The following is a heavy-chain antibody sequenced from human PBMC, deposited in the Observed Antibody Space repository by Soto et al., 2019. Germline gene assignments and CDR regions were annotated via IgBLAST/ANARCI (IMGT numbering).Heavy chain of an antibody. Sequence: SVKVSCKASGGTFSSYAISWVRQAPGQGLEWMGGIIPIFGTANYAQKFKGRVTITADESTSTAYMELSSLRSEDTAVYYCARDYYDSSGYPRNAFDIWGQGTMVTVS. V-gene: IGHV1-69*13. CDR2: IIPIFGTA. CDR3: ARDYYDSSGYPRNAFDI. J-gene: IGHJ3*02. D-gene: IGHD3-22*01. CDR1: GGTFSSYA.